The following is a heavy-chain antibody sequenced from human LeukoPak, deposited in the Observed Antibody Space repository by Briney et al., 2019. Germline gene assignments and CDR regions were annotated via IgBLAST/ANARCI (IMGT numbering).Heavy chain of an antibody. CDR1: GGSFSGYY. J-gene: IGHJ5*02. CDR2: INHSGST. CDR3: ARGDLAGPVGHLRHCISTSCQGWFDP. D-gene: IGHD2-2*01. Sequence: PSETLSLTCAVYGGSFSGYYWSWIRQPPGKGLEWIGEINHSGSTNYNPSLKSRVTISVDTSKNQFSLKLSSVTAADTAVYYCARGDLAGPVGHLRHCISTSCQGWFDPWGQGTLVTVSS. V-gene: IGHV4-34*01.